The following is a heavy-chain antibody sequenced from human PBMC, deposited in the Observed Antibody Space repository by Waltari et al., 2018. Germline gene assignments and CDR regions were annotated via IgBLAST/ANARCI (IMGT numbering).Heavy chain of an antibody. Sequence: EVQLLESGGGLVQPGGSLRLSCSASGFTLSSYAMSWVRQAPGKGLDWVSAITTGGSAFYAYSVKARFTISRDNSKNTLYLEMNSLRAEDTAVYYCARASRYDSGWTAYYDYWGQGTLVTVSS. CDR1: GFTLSSYA. CDR2: ITTGGSA. D-gene: IGHD6-19*01. CDR3: ARASRYDSGWTAYYDY. J-gene: IGHJ4*02. V-gene: IGHV3-23*01.